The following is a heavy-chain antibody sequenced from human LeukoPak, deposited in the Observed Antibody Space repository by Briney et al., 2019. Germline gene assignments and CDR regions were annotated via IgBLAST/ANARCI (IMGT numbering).Heavy chain of an antibody. D-gene: IGHD3-22*01. CDR3: AKDLTYYYDSSGYYYATLAGSCFDY. Sequence: GSLRLSCTASGFTFSSYAMSWVRQAPGKGLEWVSAISGSGGSTYYADSVKGRFTISRDNSKNTLYLQMNSLRAEDTAVYYCAKDLTYYYDSSGYYYATLAGSCFDYWGQGTLVTVSS. CDR1: GFTFSSYA. J-gene: IGHJ4*02. CDR2: ISGSGGST. V-gene: IGHV3-23*01.